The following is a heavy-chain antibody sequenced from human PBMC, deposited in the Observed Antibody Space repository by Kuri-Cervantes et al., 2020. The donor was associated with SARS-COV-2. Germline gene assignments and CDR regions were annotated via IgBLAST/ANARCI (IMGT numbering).Heavy chain of an antibody. Sequence: GSLRLSCAVYGGSFSGYYWSWIRQPPGKGLEWIGEINHSGSTNYNPSLKSRVTISVDASKNQFSLKLSSVTAADTAVYYCARSPYDFWSGSWGWGQGTLVTDSS. V-gene: IGHV4-34*01. CDR1: GGSFSGYY. CDR2: INHSGST. D-gene: IGHD3-3*01. CDR3: ARSPYDFWSGSWG. J-gene: IGHJ4*02.